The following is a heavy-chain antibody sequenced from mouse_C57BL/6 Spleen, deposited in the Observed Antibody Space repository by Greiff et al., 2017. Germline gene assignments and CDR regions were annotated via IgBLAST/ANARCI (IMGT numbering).Heavy chain of an antibody. CDR1: GYTFTSYG. D-gene: IGHD1-1*01. CDR3: ARSTTTVVFDY. J-gene: IGHJ2*01. CDR2: IYPRSGNT. V-gene: IGHV1-81*01. Sequence: VQRVESGAELARPGASVKLSCKASGYTFTSYGISWVKQRTGQGLEWIGEIYPRSGNTYYNEKFKGKATLTADKSSSTAYMELRSLTSEDSAVYFCARSTTTVVFDYWGQGTTLTVSS.